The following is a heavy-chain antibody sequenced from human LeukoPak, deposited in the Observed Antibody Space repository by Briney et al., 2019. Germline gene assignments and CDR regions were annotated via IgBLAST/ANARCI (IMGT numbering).Heavy chain of an antibody. CDR2: ISYDGSNK. J-gene: IGHJ4*02. Sequence: GGSLRLSCAASGFTFSGYGMHWVRQAPGKGLEWVAVISYDGSNKYYADSVKGRFTISRDNSKNTLYLQTNSLRAEDTALYYCAKDPPCSGGSCFPPNFDYWGQGTLVTVSS. V-gene: IGHV3-30*18. CDR3: AKDPPCSGGSCFPPNFDY. D-gene: IGHD2-15*01. CDR1: GFTFSGYG.